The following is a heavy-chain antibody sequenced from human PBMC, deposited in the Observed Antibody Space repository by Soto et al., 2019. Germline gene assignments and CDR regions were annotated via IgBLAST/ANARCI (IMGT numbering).Heavy chain of an antibody. V-gene: IGHV6-1*01. Sequence: PWQTLSLTCAISGDSVSTTTTSWNRVRQSPSRGLEWLGRTFYRSKWYHDYVVSGKSRITISADTSKNQFSLQLSSVTPDDTAVYYSARAGVTVFGLVPHFDYWGQGTQVTVSS. CDR1: GDSVSTTTTS. CDR2: TFYRSKWYH. J-gene: IGHJ4*02. D-gene: IGHD3-3*01. CDR3: ARAGVTVFGLVPHFDY.